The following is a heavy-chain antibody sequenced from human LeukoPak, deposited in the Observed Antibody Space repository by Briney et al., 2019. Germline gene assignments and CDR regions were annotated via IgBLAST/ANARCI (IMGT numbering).Heavy chain of an antibody. V-gene: IGHV3-7*01. D-gene: IGHD3-22*01. CDR2: IKQDGSEK. J-gene: IGHJ4*02. Sequence: GGSLRLSCAASGFTFSSYWMSWVRQAPGKGLEWVANIKQDGSEKYYVDSVKGRFTISRDNAKNSLYLQMNSLRAEDTAVYYCARDPTSYYYDSSGHYYGYWGQGTLVTVSS. CDR1: GFTFSSYW. CDR3: ARDPTSYYYDSSGHYYGY.